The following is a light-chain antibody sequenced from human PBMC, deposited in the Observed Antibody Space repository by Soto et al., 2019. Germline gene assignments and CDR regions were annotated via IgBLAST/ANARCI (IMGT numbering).Light chain of an antibody. J-gene: IGKJ1*01. CDR2: EAS. CDR1: QSISSY. Sequence: DIPMTQSPSSLSASIGDRVTITCRASQSISSYLNWYQQRPGKAPMLLISEASNLQSGVPSRFSGSGAGTDFTLTISSLHPEDFAIYFCQQSYTTPPTFGQGTKVEIK. V-gene: IGKV1-39*01. CDR3: QQSYTTPPT.